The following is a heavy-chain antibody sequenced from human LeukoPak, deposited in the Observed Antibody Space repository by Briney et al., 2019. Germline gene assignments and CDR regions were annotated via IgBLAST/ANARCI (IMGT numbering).Heavy chain of an antibody. V-gene: IGHV3-7*01. CDR1: GFTFSNYW. Sequence: GGSLRLSCAASGFTFSNYWMNWVRQAPGKGLECLANIKQDGSETYYADSVKGRFTISRDNAKNSLYLQMNSLRAEDTAVYYCARGDSSGWYRGAFDIWGRGTMVTVSS. J-gene: IGHJ3*02. CDR3: ARGDSSGWYRGAFDI. D-gene: IGHD6-19*01. CDR2: IKQDGSET.